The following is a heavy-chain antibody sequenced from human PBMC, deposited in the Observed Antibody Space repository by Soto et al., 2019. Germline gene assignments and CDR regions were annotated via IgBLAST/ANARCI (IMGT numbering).Heavy chain of an antibody. CDR3: ARGMIWRLRGIDY. V-gene: IGHV3-33*01. Sequence: QVQLVESGGGVVQPGRSLRLSCAASGFTFSSYGMHWVRQAPGKGLEWVAVIWYDGSNKYYADSVKGRFTISRDNSKNTLYLQMNSLRAEDTAVYYCARGMIWRLRGIDYWGQGTLVTVSS. CDR2: IWYDGSNK. D-gene: IGHD5-12*01. CDR1: GFTFSSYG. J-gene: IGHJ4*02.